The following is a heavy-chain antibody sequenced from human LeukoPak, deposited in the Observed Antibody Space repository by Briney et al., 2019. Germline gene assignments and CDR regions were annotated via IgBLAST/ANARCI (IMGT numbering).Heavy chain of an antibody. V-gene: IGHV4-39*07. CDR2: ISHSGST. Sequence: SQTLSLTCTVSGGSISSGSYYWSWIRQPRGEGLEWIGEISHSGSTNYNPSLKSRVTISVDTSKNQFSLKLSSVTAADTAVYYCARGTVTMDYWGRGTLVTVSS. J-gene: IGHJ4*02. CDR1: GGSISSGSYY. CDR3: ARGTVTMDY. D-gene: IGHD4-17*01.